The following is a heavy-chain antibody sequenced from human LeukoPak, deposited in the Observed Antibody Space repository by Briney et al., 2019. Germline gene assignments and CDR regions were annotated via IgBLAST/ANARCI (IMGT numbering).Heavy chain of an antibody. V-gene: IGHV3-48*03. CDR1: GYTFSTNE. Sequence: PGGSLRLSCAASGYTFSTNEMNWVRQAPGKGLEWLSYISSRGSTIYYADSVKGRFTISRDNAKTTLYLQMNSLRAEDTAVYYCARGSYGGNYLDYWGQGTLVTVSS. CDR3: ARGSYGGNYLDY. CDR2: ISSRGSTI. D-gene: IGHD4-23*01. J-gene: IGHJ4*02.